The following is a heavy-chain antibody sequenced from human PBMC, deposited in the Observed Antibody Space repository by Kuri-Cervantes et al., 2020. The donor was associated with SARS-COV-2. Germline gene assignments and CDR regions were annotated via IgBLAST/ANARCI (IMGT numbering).Heavy chain of an antibody. CDR1: GFTFSSYG. J-gene: IGHJ4*02. D-gene: IGHD1-7*01. V-gene: IGHV3-33*08. Sequence: LSLTCAASGFTFSSYGMHWVRQAPGKGLEWVAVIWYGGSNKYYADSVKGRFTISRDNSKNTLYLQMNSLRAEDTAVYYCARMYNWNYGYLDDYWGQGTLVTVSS. CDR3: ARMYNWNYGYLDDY. CDR2: IWYGGSNK.